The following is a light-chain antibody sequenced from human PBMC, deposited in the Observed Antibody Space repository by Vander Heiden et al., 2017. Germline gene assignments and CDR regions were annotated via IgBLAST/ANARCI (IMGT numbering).Light chain of an antibody. CDR2: AAS. CDR3: QQQNSYHPLFT. Sequence: IQLTQSPSSLSASVGDRVTITCRASQGISSYLAWYQQKPGKAPKLLIYAASTLQRWVQSRFSGSGFGTDFTLTISSRQPEDFETYYCQQQNSYHPLFTFGPGTKVDIK. V-gene: IGKV1-9*01. J-gene: IGKJ3*01. CDR1: QGISSY.